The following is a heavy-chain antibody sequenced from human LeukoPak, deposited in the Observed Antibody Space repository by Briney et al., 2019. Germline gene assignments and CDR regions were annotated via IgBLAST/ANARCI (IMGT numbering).Heavy chain of an antibody. V-gene: IGHV1-2*02. CDR1: GYIFTCYY. D-gene: IGHD3-22*01. CDR2: INPNTGAI. CDR3: ARTVYYDSSGYVS. Sequence: ASVKVSCKASGYIFTCYYIHWVRQAPGQGLEWMGWINPNTGAIKYAHKFQGRVTMTRDTSMNTAYMELTRLRSDDTAVYYCARTVYYDSSGYVSGGQGTLVPVSS. J-gene: IGHJ4*02.